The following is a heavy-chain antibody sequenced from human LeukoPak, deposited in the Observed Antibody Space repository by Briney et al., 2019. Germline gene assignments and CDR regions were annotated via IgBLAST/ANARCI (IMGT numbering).Heavy chain of an antibody. V-gene: IGHV4-59*01. J-gene: IGHJ4*02. CDR2: TDYRGGT. D-gene: IGHD5-12*01. CDR1: GGSISGYY. Sequence: ETLSLTCTVSGGSISGYYWSWIWQPPGRGLEWISYTDYRGGTNYSTSLQSRVTVSLDTSKNQFSLKVRSVTTADTAVYYCARGGPAPRPHTGSYLYWGQGTLVTVSS. CDR3: ARGGPAPRPHTGSYLY.